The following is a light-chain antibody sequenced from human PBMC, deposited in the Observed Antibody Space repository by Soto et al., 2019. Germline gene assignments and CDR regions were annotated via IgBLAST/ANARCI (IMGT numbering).Light chain of an antibody. CDR2: GAS. CDR1: QSVSSSY. Sequence: EIVLTQSPGTLSLSPGERGTLSCRASQSVSSSYLAWYQQKPGQAPRLLIYGASARATGIPDRFSGSGSGTDFTLTISRLEPEDFAVYYCQQYGSSPQTFGQGTTVEFK. V-gene: IGKV3-20*01. CDR3: QQYGSSPQT. J-gene: IGKJ1*01.